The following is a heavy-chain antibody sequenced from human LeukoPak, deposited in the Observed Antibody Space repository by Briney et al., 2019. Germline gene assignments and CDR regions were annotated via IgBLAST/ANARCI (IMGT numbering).Heavy chain of an antibody. J-gene: IGHJ4*02. CDR3: ARHTRQWLPFDH. V-gene: IGHV4-34*01. CDR2: INHGGST. Sequence: SETLSLTCAVYGGSFSGDFWRWIRQSPGKGLEGIGEINHGGSTTYNPSLQSRVTMSGDTSTNQISLKMTAVTAADTAIYYCARHTRQWLPFDHWGQGPQVSISS. D-gene: IGHD5-12*01. CDR1: GGSFSGDF.